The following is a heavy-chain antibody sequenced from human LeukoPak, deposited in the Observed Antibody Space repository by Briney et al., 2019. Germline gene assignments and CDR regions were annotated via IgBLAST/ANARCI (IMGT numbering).Heavy chain of an antibody. V-gene: IGHV4-59*01. Sequence: SETLSLTCTVSGGSISSYYWSWIRQPPGKGLEWIGYIYYSGSTNYNPPLKSRVTISVDTSKNQFSLKLSSVTAADTAVYYCARGRHFLARRSSWFDPWGQGTLVTVSS. CDR1: GGSISSYY. J-gene: IGHJ5*02. CDR2: IYYSGST. CDR3: ARGRHFLARRSSWFDP. D-gene: IGHD3-10*01.